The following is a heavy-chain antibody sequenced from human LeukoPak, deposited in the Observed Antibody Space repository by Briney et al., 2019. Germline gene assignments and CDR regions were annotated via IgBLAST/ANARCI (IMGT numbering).Heavy chain of an antibody. V-gene: IGHV1-18*01. D-gene: IGHD2-2*01. CDR2: ISAYNGNT. CDR1: GYTFTSYG. CDR3: ARDFRDCSSTSCYSSLGYYMDV. J-gene: IGHJ6*03. Sequence: ASVKVSCKASGYTFTSYGISWVRQAPGQGLEWMGWISAYNGNTNYAQKLQGRVTMTTDTSTSTAYMELRSLRSDDTAVYYCARDFRDCSSTSCYSSLGYYMDVWGKGTTVTVSS.